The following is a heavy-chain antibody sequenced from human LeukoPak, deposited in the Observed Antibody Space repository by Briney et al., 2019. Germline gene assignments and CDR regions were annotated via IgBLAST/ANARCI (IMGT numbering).Heavy chain of an antibody. CDR2: ISYDGSNK. Sequence: GGSLRLSCAASGFTFSSYAMHWVRQAPGKGLEWVAVISYDGSNKYYADSVKGRFTISRDNSKNTLYLQMNSLRAEDTAVYYCATSTDGLCYDYWGQGTLVTVSS. CDR1: GFTFSSYA. D-gene: IGHD2-2*01. CDR3: ATSTDGLCYDY. J-gene: IGHJ4*02. V-gene: IGHV3-30-3*01.